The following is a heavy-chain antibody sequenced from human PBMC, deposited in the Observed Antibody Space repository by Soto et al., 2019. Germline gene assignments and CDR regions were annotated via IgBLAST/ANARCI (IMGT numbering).Heavy chain of an antibody. J-gene: IGHJ4*02. Sequence: GESLKISCKGSGYIFSNYWIVWVLHMSGKYLDCIGIIYPFYSDTRYSPSFQGQFTISVDNSINTSYLHCIILKASYTAMYFCARGSQGKFGLDFWGQGTLVTVSS. CDR2: IYPFYSDT. CDR1: GYIFSNYW. D-gene: IGHD3-3*01. V-gene: IGHV5-51*01. CDR3: ARGSQGKFGLDF.